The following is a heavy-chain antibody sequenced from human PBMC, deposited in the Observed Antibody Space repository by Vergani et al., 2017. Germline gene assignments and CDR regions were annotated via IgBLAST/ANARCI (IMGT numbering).Heavy chain of an antibody. CDR3: ARAFIVGATNYYYYYMDV. V-gene: IGHV3-21*01. J-gene: IGHJ6*03. D-gene: IGHD1-26*01. CDR1: GFPFSSYS. Sequence: EVQLVESGGGLVKPGGSLRLSCAASGFPFSSYSMNWVRQAPGKGLEWVSSISSSSSYIYYADSVKGRFTISRDNAKNSLYLQMNSLRAEDTAVYYCARAFIVGATNYYYYYMDVWGKGTTVTVSS. CDR2: ISSSSSYI.